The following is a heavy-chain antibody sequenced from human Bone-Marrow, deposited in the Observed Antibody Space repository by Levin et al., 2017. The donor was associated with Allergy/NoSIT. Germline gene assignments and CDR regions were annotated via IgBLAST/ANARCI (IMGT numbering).Heavy chain of an antibody. CDR2: IAYDGGEK. CDR3: AVITWVRGDYGEDV. CDR1: GFSFSTSA. D-gene: IGHD3-16*02. Sequence: LSLTCAASGFSFSTSAMHWVRQAPGKGLEWVALIAYDGGEKYYGDAVRGRFTISRDNYKNTLYLQMNNLRPDDTAIYYCAVITWVRGDYGEDVWGRGTTVTVSS. J-gene: IGHJ6*02. V-gene: IGHV3-30*03.